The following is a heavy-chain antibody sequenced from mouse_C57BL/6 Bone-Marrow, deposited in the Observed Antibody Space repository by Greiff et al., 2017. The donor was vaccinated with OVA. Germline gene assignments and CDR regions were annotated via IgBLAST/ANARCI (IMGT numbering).Heavy chain of an antibody. CDR3: ARDSSGPLYAMDY. V-gene: IGHV3-5*01. CDR2: IYYSGPI. J-gene: IGHJ4*01. D-gene: IGHD3-2*02. CDR1: GISITTGNYR. Sequence: EVKLQESGPGLVKPSQTVFLTCTVTGISITTGNYRWSWIRQFPGNNLEWIGYIYYSGPITYNPSLPSRTTITRDTPKNQFFLEMNSVTAEDTATYYCARDSSGPLYAMDYWGQGTSVTVSS.